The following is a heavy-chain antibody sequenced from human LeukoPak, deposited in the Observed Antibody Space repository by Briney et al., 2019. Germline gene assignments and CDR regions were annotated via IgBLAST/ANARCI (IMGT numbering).Heavy chain of an antibody. D-gene: IGHD3-22*01. CDR2: INWNGGST. Sequence: GGSLRLSCAASGFTFDDYGMGWVRQAPGKGLEWVSGINWNGGSTGYADSVKGRFTISRDNAKNSLYLQMNSLRAEDTAVYYCAKASLQRHWYYYDSSGYAAAFDIWGQGTMVTVSS. CDR3: AKASLQRHWYYYDSSGYAAAFDI. CDR1: GFTFDDYG. V-gene: IGHV3-20*04. J-gene: IGHJ3*02.